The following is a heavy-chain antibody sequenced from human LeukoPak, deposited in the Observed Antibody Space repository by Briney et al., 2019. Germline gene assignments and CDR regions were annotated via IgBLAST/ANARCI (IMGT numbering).Heavy chain of an antibody. D-gene: IGHD1-1*01. CDR3: AVRLTTGRLGTATTWFDP. J-gene: IGHJ5*02. CDR1: GESFDSFY. Sequence: SETLSLTCAVYGESFDSFYWNWVRQAPGKGLEWLGEVNQSGGSDYNPALESRVAISADASKRQFSLKLISVTAADTAVYYCAVRLTTGRLGTATTWFDPWGQRTLVSVSS. CDR2: VNQSGGS. V-gene: IGHV4-34*01.